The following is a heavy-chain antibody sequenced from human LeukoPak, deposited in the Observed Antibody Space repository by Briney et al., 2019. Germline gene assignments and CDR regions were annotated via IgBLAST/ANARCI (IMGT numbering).Heavy chain of an antibody. CDR3: ARGGLAIFGVVFIFDY. Sequence: ASVKVSCKASGYTFTSYGISWVRQAPGQGLEWMGWINPNSGGTNYAQKFQGRVTMTRDTSISTAYMELSRLRSDDTAVYYCARGGLAIFGVVFIFDYWGQGTLVTVSS. V-gene: IGHV1-2*02. CDR1: GYTFTSYG. CDR2: INPNSGGT. J-gene: IGHJ4*02. D-gene: IGHD3-3*01.